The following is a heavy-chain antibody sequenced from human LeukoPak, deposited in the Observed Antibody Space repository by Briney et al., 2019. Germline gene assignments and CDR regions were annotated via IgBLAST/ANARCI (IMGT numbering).Heavy chain of an antibody. CDR1: GGSISSSGYY. V-gene: IGHV4-39*01. D-gene: IGHD1-26*01. CDR2: IYYSGST. J-gene: IGHJ4*02. CDR3: ARHDRILGN. Sequence: RTSETLSLTCTVSGGSISSSGYYWGWIRQPPGKGLEWIGSIYYSGSTYYNPSLKSRVTISVDTSKNQFSLKLSSVTAADTAVYYCARHDRILGNWGQGTLVTVSS.